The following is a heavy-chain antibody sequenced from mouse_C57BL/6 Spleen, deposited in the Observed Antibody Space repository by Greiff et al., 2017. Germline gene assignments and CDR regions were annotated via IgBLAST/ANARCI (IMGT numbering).Heavy chain of an antibody. CDR3: ARQLGLRYFDY. Sequence: DVMLVESGGDLVKPGGSLKLSCAASGFTFSSYGMSWVRQTPDKRLEWVATISSGGSYTYYPDSVKGRFTISRDNAKNTLYLQMSSLKSEDTAMYYCARQLGLRYFDYWGQGTTLTVSS. CDR2: ISSGGSYT. V-gene: IGHV5-6*02. J-gene: IGHJ2*01. CDR1: GFTFSSYG. D-gene: IGHD4-1*01.